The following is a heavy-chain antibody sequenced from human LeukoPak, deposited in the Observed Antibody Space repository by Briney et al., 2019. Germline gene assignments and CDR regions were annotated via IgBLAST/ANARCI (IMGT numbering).Heavy chain of an antibody. CDR1: GYSISSGYY. Sequence: SETLSLTCAVSGYSISSGYYWGWIRQPPGKGLEWIGGIYHSGSTYYNPSLKSRVTISVDTSKNQFSLKLSSVTAADTAVYYCARTPVGRDGYNSAFDIWGQGTMVTVSS. J-gene: IGHJ3*02. CDR3: ARTPVGRDGYNSAFDI. D-gene: IGHD5-24*01. CDR2: IYHSGST. V-gene: IGHV4-38-2*01.